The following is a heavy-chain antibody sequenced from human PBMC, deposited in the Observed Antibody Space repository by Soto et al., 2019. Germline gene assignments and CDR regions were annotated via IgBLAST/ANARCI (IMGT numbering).Heavy chain of an antibody. D-gene: IGHD6-19*01. J-gene: IGHJ6*02. V-gene: IGHV3-30*18. CDR2: ISYDGRNK. Sequence: QVQLVESGGGGVQPGRSLRLSCAASGFTFSSYAMHWVRQAPGKGLEWVAVISYDGRNKYYADSVKGRFTISRDNSKNTLDIPMSSLRAEDTAVYYCVKDGSSGLPYYYGMNVWGQGTTVTVSS. CDR1: GFTFSSYA. CDR3: VKDGSSGLPYYYGMNV.